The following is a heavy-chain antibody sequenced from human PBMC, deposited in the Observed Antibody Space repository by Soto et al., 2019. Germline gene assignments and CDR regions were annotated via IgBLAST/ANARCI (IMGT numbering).Heavy chain of an antibody. CDR1: GFSLSTSGVG. J-gene: IGHJ5*02. Sequence: QITLKESGPTLVKPTQTLTLTCTFSGFSLSTSGVGVGWIRQPPGKALEWLALIYWDDDQRYSPSLESRLTTTKDSSKNQVVLTMTNMDPVDTATYYCAHRIYEPGGDWWFDPWGQGTLVTVSS. CDR2: IYWDDDQ. D-gene: IGHD2-21*02. CDR3: AHRIYEPGGDWWFDP. V-gene: IGHV2-5*02.